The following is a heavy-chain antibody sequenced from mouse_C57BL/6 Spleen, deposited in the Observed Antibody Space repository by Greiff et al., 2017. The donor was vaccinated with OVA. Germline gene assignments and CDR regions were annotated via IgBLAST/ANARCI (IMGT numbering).Heavy chain of an antibody. V-gene: IGHV1-61*01. D-gene: IGHD4-1*01. Sequence: VQLQQPGAELVRPGSSVKLSCKASGYTFTSYWMDWVKQRPGQGLEWIGNIYPSDSETHYNQKFKDKATLTVDKSSSTAYMQLSSLTSEDSAVYYCAREDELGRTYWGQGTTLTVSS. CDR1: GYTFTSYW. CDR3: AREDELGRTY. J-gene: IGHJ2*01. CDR2: IYPSDSET.